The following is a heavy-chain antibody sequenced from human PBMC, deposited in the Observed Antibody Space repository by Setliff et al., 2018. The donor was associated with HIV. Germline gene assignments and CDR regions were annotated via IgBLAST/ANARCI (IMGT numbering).Heavy chain of an antibody. J-gene: IGHJ4*02. CDR1: GGSISSYY. CDR2: IYYSGST. D-gene: IGHD3-10*01. V-gene: IGHV4-59*01. Sequence: KPSETLSLTCTVSGGSISSYYWSWIRQPPGKGLEWIGYIYYSGSTNYNPSLKSRVTISVDTSKNQFSLKLSSVTAADTAVYYCARAADYGSGSYIGYWGQGTLVTAPQ. CDR3: ARAADYGSGSYIGY.